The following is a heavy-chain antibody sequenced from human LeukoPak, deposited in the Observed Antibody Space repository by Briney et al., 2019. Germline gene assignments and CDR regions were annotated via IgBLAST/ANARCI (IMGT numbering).Heavy chain of an antibody. D-gene: IGHD3-10*01. Sequence: GASVKVSCTASGYTFTSYGISWVRQAPGQGLEWMGWISAYNGNTNYAQKLQGRVTMTTDTSTSTAYMELRSLRSDDTAVYYCAREAYGSGSPYFDYWGQGTLVTVSS. V-gene: IGHV1-18*01. J-gene: IGHJ4*02. CDR3: AREAYGSGSPYFDY. CDR2: ISAYNGNT. CDR1: GYTFTSYG.